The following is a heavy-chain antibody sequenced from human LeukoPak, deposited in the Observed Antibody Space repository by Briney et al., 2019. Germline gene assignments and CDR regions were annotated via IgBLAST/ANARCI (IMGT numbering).Heavy chain of an antibody. J-gene: IGHJ4*02. V-gene: IGHV3-23*01. D-gene: IGHD3-10*01. Sequence: PGGSLRLSCAASGFTFSSYGMSWVRQAPGKGLEWVSAISGSGGSTFYADSVKGRFTISRDNSKNTLYLQMNSLRAEDTAVYYCAKDQNMVRGVITPPFDYWGQGTLVTVSS. CDR2: ISGSGGST. CDR3: AKDQNMVRGVITPPFDY. CDR1: GFTFSSYG.